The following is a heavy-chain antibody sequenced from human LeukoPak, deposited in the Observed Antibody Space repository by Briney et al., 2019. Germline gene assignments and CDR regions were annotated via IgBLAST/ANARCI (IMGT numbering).Heavy chain of an antibody. D-gene: IGHD5-12*01. J-gene: IGHJ4*02. CDR3: ARGYDFPEY. V-gene: IGHV1-2*06. CDR2: INPRSGGT. CDR1: GYTFTGYY. Sequence: GASVKVSCKACGYTFTGYYVHWVRQAPGQGPEWMGRINPRSGGTNYAQKFQGRVTMTRDTSISTAYMDLSSLRSNDTAVYYCARGYDFPEYWGQGTLVTVSS.